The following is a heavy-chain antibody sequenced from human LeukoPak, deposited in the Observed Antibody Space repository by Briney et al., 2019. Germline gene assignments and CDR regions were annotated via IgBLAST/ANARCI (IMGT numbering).Heavy chain of an antibody. CDR2: IYTGGGT. Sequence: PGGSLRLSCAVSGFSVRTNFMSWVRQAPGKGLEWVSVIYTGGGTYYADSVKGRFTISRDNSKNTLYLQMNSLRAEDTAVYYCAKAKSPQWLVSPFDYWGQGTLVTVSS. V-gene: IGHV3-53*01. CDR3: AKAKSPQWLVSPFDY. J-gene: IGHJ4*02. D-gene: IGHD6-19*01. CDR1: GFSVRTNF.